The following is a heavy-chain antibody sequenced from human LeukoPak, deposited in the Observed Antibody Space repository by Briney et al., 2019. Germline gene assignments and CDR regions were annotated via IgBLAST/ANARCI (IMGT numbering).Heavy chain of an antibody. D-gene: IGHD4-17*01. CDR3: ARDSTRVNFHY. CDR1: GYIFTGHD. CDR2: INPDSGGA. V-gene: IGHV1-2*02. Sequence: ASVKVSCTASGYIFTGHDIHWVRQAPGQGLEWMAWINPDSGGADYAQKFQGRVTMTRDTSISTAYMELSRLRSDDTAVYYCARDSTRVNFHYWGQGSLATVSS. J-gene: IGHJ4*02.